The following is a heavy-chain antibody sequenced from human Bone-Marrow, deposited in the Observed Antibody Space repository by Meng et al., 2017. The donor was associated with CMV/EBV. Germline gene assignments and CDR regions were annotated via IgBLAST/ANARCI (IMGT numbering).Heavy chain of an antibody. CDR2: IKQDGSEK. V-gene: IGHV3-7*01. Sequence: GESLKISCAASGFTFSSYWMSWVRQAPGKGLEWVANIKQDGSEKYYVDSVKGRFTISRDNAKNTLYLQMNSLRAEDTAVYYCARSWGLNWFDPWGQGTLVTVSS. J-gene: IGHJ5*02. D-gene: IGHD7-27*01. CDR1: GFTFSSYW. CDR3: ARSWGLNWFDP.